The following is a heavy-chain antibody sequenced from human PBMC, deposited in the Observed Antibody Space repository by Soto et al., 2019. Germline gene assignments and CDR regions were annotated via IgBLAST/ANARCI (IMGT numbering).Heavy chain of an antibody. CDR3: ARDLKLDTAMASLLYYGMDV. D-gene: IGHD5-18*01. Sequence: QVQLVQSGAEVKKPGASVKVSCKASGYTFTSYGIGWVRQAPGQGLEWMGWISAYNGNTNYAQKLQGRVTMTTDTATSTAYMELRSLRSDDTAVYYCARDLKLDTAMASLLYYGMDVWGQGTTVTVSS. CDR1: GYTFTSYG. J-gene: IGHJ6*02. V-gene: IGHV1-18*01. CDR2: ISAYNGNT.